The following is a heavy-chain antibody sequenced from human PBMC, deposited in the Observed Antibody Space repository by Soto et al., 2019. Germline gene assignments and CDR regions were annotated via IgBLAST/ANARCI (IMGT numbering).Heavy chain of an antibody. CDR1: GFTFDDYA. D-gene: IGHD6-6*01. CDR2: ISWNSGSI. CDR3: AKDIGVAARRGAFDY. J-gene: IGHJ4*02. Sequence: EVQLVESGGGLVQPGRSLRLSCAASGFTFDDYAMHWVRQAPGKGLEWVSGISWNSGSIGYADSVKGRFTISIDNAKNSLYLQMNSLRAEDTALYYCAKDIGVAARRGAFDYWGQGTLVTVSS. V-gene: IGHV3-9*01.